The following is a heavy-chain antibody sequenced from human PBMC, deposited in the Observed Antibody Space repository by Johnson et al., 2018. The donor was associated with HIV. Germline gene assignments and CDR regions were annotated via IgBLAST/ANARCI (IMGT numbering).Heavy chain of an antibody. Sequence: QVQLVESGGGVVQPGRSLRLSCAASGFTFSSYGMHWVRQAPGKGLEWVAVISYDGSDKYYADSVKGRFTISRDSSKNTLYLQMNSLRAEDTAVYYCARAEGLTGRNAFDIWGQGTMVTVSS. CDR3: ARAEGLTGRNAFDI. V-gene: IGHV3-30*03. J-gene: IGHJ3*02. D-gene: IGHD1-20*01. CDR1: GFTFSSYG. CDR2: ISYDGSDK.